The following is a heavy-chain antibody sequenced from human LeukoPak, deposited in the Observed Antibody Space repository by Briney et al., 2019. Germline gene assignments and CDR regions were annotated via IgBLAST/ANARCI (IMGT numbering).Heavy chain of an antibody. CDR1: GFTFSSSA. D-gene: IGHD3-16*02. Sequence: PGGSLRLSCAASGFTFSSSAMSWVRQAPGKGLEWVSTISGSGDRTYYADSVKGRFTISRDNSKNTLFLHMNSLRAEDTAVYSCAKNSRLGELSLFAFDIWGQGTMVTVSS. J-gene: IGHJ3*02. V-gene: IGHV3-23*01. CDR3: AKNSRLGELSLFAFDI. CDR2: ISGSGDRT.